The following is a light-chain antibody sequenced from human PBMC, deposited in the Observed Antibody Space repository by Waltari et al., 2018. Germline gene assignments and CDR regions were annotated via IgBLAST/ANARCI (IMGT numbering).Light chain of an antibody. CDR1: QTIYNS. J-gene: IGKJ2*01. Sequence: DLHLPQSPSPLSASVGDRLTITCRASQTIYNSLNWYQHKAGKAPNLLISDTSTLQSGVPSRFSGRGSGTEFTLTISRLQPEDFGTYYCQQSYTLPYTFGQGTKLDI. CDR2: DTS. CDR3: QQSYTLPYT. V-gene: IGKV1-39*01.